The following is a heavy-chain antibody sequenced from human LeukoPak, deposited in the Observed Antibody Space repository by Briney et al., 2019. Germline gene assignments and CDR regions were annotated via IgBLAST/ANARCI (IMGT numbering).Heavy chain of an antibody. V-gene: IGHV3-23*01. CDR3: AKKSLTDSSGYYYAYYFDY. D-gene: IGHD3-22*01. CDR2: FSGSGGST. CDR1: GFTFSSYA. Sequence: AGGSLRLSCAASGFTFSSYAMSWVRQAPGKGLEWVSAFSGSGGSTYYADSVKGRFTISRDNSKNTLYLQMNGLRVEDTAVYYCAKKSLTDSSGYYYAYYFDYWGQGTLVTVSS. J-gene: IGHJ4*02.